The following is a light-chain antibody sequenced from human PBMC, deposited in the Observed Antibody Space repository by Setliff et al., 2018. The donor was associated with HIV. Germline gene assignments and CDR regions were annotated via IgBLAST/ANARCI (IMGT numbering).Light chain of an antibody. Sequence: LTQPASVSGSPGQSISISCTGTSSDVGGYNYVSWYQQHPGKAPKLMISDVSKRPSGVSNRFSGSRSGNTASLTISGLQAEDEAVYYCSSYTSSSTVVFGGGTKVTVL. J-gene: IGLJ3*02. V-gene: IGLV2-14*01. CDR1: SSDVGGYNY. CDR2: DVS. CDR3: SSYTSSSTVV.